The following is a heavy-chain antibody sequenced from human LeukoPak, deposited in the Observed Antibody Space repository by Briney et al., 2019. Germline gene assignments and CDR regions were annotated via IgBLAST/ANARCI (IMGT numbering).Heavy chain of an antibody. CDR2: IIPIFGTA. V-gene: IGHV1-69*06. Sequence: GASVKVSCKASGGTFSNYAISWVRQAPGQGLEWMGGIIPIFGTANYAQKFQGRVTITADKSTSTAYMELSSLRSDDTAVYYCARDYCSGGSCPYYYYYYYMDVWGKGTTVTVSS. CDR1: GGTFSNYA. D-gene: IGHD2-15*01. CDR3: ARDYCSGGSCPYYYYYYYMDV. J-gene: IGHJ6*03.